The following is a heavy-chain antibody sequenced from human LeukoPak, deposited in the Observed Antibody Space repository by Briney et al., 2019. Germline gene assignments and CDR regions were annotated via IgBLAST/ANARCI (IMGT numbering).Heavy chain of an antibody. CDR3: AKVGIRISLIVVVFTTADDWYFDL. D-gene: IGHD3-22*01. Sequence: SGGSLRLSCAASGFTFTNYAMSWVRQPPGKGLEWDSGISGSGGSTNYADSVAGWLTISRDNSKNTQYLQMDSVRAEDTAVYYCAKVGIRISLIVVVFTTADDWYFDLWGRGTLVTVSS. CDR2: ISGSGGST. CDR1: GFTFTNYA. J-gene: IGHJ2*01. V-gene: IGHV3-23*01.